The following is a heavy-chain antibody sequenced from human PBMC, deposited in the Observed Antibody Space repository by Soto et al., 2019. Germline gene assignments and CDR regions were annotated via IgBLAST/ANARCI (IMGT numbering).Heavy chain of an antibody. Sequence: SETLSLTCTVSGGSISSYYWSWIRQPPGKGLEWIGYIYYSGSTNYNPSLKSRVTISVDTSKNQFSLKLSSVTAADTAVYYCARDGRGNYDFWSGWSRKTPDVWGKGTTVTVSS. D-gene: IGHD3-3*01. CDR3: ARDGRGNYDFWSGWSRKTPDV. CDR1: GGSISSYY. J-gene: IGHJ6*04. CDR2: IYYSGST. V-gene: IGHV4-59*01.